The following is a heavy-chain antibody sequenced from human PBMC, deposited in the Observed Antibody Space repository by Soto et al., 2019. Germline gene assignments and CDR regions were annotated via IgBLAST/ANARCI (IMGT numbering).Heavy chain of an antibody. Sequence: SEILSLTCTVSGGSISSYYWSWIRQPPGKGLEWIGYIYYSGSTNYNPSLKSRVTISVDTSKNQFSLKLSSVTAADTAVYYCASPGGLSGYHFDYWGQGTLVTVSS. V-gene: IGHV4-59*01. CDR1: GGSISSYY. J-gene: IGHJ4*02. CDR3: ASPGGLSGYHFDY. CDR2: IYYSGST. D-gene: IGHD3-22*01.